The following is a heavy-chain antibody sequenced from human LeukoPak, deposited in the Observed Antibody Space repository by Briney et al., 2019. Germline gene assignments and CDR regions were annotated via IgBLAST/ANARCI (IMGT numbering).Heavy chain of an antibody. CDR1: GFTFSSYG. J-gene: IGHJ4*02. Sequence: PGGSLRLSCAASGFTFSSYGMHWVRQAPGKGLEWVSAISGSGGSTYYADSVKGRFTISRDNSKNTLYLQMNSLRAEDTAVYYCAKDHSSGWYGSFDYWGQGTLVTVSS. CDR2: ISGSGGST. CDR3: AKDHSSGWYGSFDY. D-gene: IGHD6-19*01. V-gene: IGHV3-23*01.